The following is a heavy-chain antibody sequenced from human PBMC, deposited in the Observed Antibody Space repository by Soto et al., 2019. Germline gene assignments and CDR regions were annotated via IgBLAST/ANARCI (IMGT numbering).Heavy chain of an antibody. J-gene: IGHJ4*02. CDR1: RYTFAGLS. D-gene: IGHD4-4*01. CDR3: ARGSQYDYSTIDY. Sequence: APVRPSCTAPRYTFAGLSLRSPRPAPGQGLEWMGWINPNSGDTNYAQKFQAWVTMTRDTSISTAYMDLSRLRSGDTALYYCARGSQYDYSTIDYLGQGTLVTVSS. CDR2: INPNSGDT. V-gene: IGHV1-2*04.